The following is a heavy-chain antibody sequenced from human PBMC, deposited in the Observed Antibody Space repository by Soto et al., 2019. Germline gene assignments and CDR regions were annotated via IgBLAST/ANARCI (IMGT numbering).Heavy chain of an antibody. CDR3: ARSIAATGSPTEFGP. V-gene: IGHV4-31*03. Sequence: SETLSLTCTVSGGSISSGGYYWSWIRQHPGKGLEWIGYIYYSGSTYYNPSLKSRVTISVDTSKNQFSLKLSSVTAADTAVYYCARSIAATGSPTEFGPRGQGTLVTVSS. J-gene: IGHJ5*02. CDR1: GGSISSGGYY. D-gene: IGHD6-13*01. CDR2: IYYSGST.